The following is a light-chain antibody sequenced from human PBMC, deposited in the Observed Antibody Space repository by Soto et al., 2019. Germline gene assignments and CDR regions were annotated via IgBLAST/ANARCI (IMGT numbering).Light chain of an antibody. J-gene: IGLJ3*02. V-gene: IGLV1-44*01. CDR2: SNN. Sequence: QSVLTQPPSASGTPGQRVTISCSGISSNIGSNTVNWYQQLPGTAPKLLIYSNNQRPSGVPDRFSGSKSGTSASLAISGLQSEDEADYYCAAWDDSLNGPNWVFGGGTKVTVL. CDR3: AAWDDSLNGPNWV. CDR1: SSNIGSNT.